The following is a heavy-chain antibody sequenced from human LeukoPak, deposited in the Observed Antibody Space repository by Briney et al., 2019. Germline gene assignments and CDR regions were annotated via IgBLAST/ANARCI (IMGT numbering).Heavy chain of an antibody. Sequence: SETLSLTCTLSGGSFSSYYWSWIRQPPGKGLEWIGYIYYSGSTNYNPSLKSRVTISVDTSKNQFSLKLSSVTATDTAVYYCARSIAAAGTEAALAYWGQGTLVTVSS. CDR2: IYYSGST. CDR3: ARSIAAAGTEAALAY. V-gene: IGHV4-59*01. J-gene: IGHJ4*02. D-gene: IGHD6-13*01. CDR1: GGSFSSYY.